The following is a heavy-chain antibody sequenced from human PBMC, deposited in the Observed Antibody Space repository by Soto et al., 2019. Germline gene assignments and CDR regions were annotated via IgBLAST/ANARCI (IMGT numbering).Heavy chain of an antibody. Sequence: QFQLVQSGAEVKKPGASVKVSCKASGYTFTYYGISWVRQAPGQGLEWMGWISAYNGNTNYAHKLQGRVTMTTDTSTSTAYMGLRSLRSDDTAVYYCARDRMFTEASPDCMDVWGQGTTFTVSS. CDR3: ARDRMFTEASPDCMDV. D-gene: IGHD2-15*01. CDR2: ISAYNGNT. V-gene: IGHV1-18*01. J-gene: IGHJ6*02. CDR1: GYTFTYYG.